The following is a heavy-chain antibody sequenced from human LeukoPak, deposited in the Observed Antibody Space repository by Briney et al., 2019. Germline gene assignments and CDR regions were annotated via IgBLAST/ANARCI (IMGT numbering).Heavy chain of an antibody. CDR1: GYTFTGYY. Sequence: ASVKVSCKASGYTFTGYYMHWVRQAPGQGLEWMGIINPSGGSTSYAQKFQGRVTMTRDTSTSTVYMELSSLRSEDTAVYYCARDSDFWSGYPTPDAFDIWGQGTMVTVSS. J-gene: IGHJ3*02. V-gene: IGHV1-46*01. CDR3: ARDSDFWSGYPTPDAFDI. CDR2: INPSGGST. D-gene: IGHD3-3*01.